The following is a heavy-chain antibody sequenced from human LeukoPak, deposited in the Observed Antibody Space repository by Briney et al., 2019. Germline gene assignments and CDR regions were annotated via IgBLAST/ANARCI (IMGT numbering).Heavy chain of an antibody. D-gene: IGHD6-19*01. CDR2: TYYSGST. CDR1: GGSISSYY. V-gene: IGHV4-59*01. J-gene: IGHJ5*02. Sequence: SETLSLTCTVSGGSISSYYWSWIRQPPGKGLEWIGYTYYSGSTNYNPSLKSRVTISVDTSKNQFSLKLSSVTAADTAVYYCASSAVAGTPWFDPWGQGTLVTVSS. CDR3: ASSAVAGTPWFDP.